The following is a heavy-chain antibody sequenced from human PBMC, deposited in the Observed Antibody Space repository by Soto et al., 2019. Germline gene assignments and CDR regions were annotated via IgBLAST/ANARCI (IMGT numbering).Heavy chain of an antibody. CDR3: ARGPYYDLIWNYYYMDV. CDR2: IYYSGST. V-gene: IGHV4-59*08. J-gene: IGHJ6*03. CDR1: GGSISGHY. Sequence: QVQLQESGPGLVKPSETLSLSCNVSGGSISGHYWNWVRQTPGKGLEWIGYIYYSGSTNYNPSLKSRVTISEDTSNNHFSLRLTSVTAADTAVYYCARGPYYDLIWNYYYMDVWGKGTTVTVSS. D-gene: IGHD3-16*01.